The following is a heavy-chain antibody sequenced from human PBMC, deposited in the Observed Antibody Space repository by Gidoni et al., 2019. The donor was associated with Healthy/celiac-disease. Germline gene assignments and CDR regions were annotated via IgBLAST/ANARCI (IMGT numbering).Heavy chain of an antibody. Sequence: QVQLQESGPGLVKPSETLSLTCTVSGGSISSYYWSWIRQPPGKGLEWIGYIYYSGSTNYNPSLKSRVTISVDTSKNQFSLKLSSVTAADTAVYYCARDFYDSSGYHTQPYNWFDPWGQGTLVTVSS. CDR2: IYYSGST. CDR3: ARDFYDSSGYHTQPYNWFDP. J-gene: IGHJ5*02. CDR1: GGSISSYY. V-gene: IGHV4-59*01. D-gene: IGHD3-22*01.